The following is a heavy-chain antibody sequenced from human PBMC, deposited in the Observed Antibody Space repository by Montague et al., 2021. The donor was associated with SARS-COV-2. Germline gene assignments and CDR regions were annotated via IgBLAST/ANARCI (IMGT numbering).Heavy chain of an antibody. D-gene: IGHD3-22*01. CDR3: ARFGYESVGYYYIYPD. Sequence: SETLSLTCTVSGASVRSGNSYWNWIRQAQGKGLEWIGYNSYSGSTNYSPSIERRVTISVDTSKNQLSLKVISATAADTAVHYCARFGYESVGYYYIYPDWGQGTLVTVSS. CDR2: NSYSGST. V-gene: IGHV4-61*01. CDR1: GASVRSGNSY. J-gene: IGHJ1*01.